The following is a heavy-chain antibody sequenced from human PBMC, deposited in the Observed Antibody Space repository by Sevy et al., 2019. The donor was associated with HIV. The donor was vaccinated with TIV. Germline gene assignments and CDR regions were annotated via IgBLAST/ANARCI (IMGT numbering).Heavy chain of an antibody. Sequence: GGSLRLSCVAYGFTVSSNFMTWVRQAPGKGLEWVSIIYRGGDTYYADSVKGRFTISTDNSTNTLYLQMNNLRAEDTAVYYCARDLRVATASGGMDVWGQGTTVTVSS. CDR3: ARDLRVATASGGMDV. CDR2: IYRGGDT. J-gene: IGHJ6*02. D-gene: IGHD6-13*01. V-gene: IGHV3-53*01. CDR1: GFTVSSNF.